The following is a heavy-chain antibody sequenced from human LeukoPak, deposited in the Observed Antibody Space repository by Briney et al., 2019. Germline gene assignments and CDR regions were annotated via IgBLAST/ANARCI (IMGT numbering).Heavy chain of an antibody. Sequence: SETLSLTCTVSGGSISSYYWSWIRQPAGKGLEWIGRIYTSGSTNYSPSLKSRITLSMDTSQNQFSLKLRSVTAADTAVYYCARDQFGSSWSRGAFDIWGQGTMVTVSS. J-gene: IGHJ3*02. CDR2: IYTSGST. D-gene: IGHD6-13*01. CDR3: ARDQFGSSWSRGAFDI. CDR1: GGSISSYY. V-gene: IGHV4-4*07.